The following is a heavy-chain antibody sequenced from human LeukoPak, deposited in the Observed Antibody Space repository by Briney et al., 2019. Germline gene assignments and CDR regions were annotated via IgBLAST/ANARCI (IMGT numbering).Heavy chain of an antibody. J-gene: IGHJ5*02. CDR3: ARGLGMTTVTTEVP. CDR2: IYSGGST. CDR1: GFTVSSNY. D-gene: IGHD4-17*01. Sequence: GGSLRLSCAASGFTVSSNYMSWVRRAPGKGLEWVSVIYSGGSTYYADSVKGRFTISRDNSKNTLYLQMNSLRAEDTAVYYCARGLGMTTVTTEVPWGQGTLVTVSS. V-gene: IGHV3-66*01.